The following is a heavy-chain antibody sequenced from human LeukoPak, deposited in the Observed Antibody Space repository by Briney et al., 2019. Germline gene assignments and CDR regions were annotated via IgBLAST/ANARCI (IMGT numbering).Heavy chain of an antibody. Sequence: GVSQSLLCAASGFTFSSYWMSWVRQAPGKGLEWVANIKQDGSEKYYVDSVKGRFTISRDNAKNSLYLQMNSLRAEDTAVYYCASDRTPYCGGDCYFDYWGQGTLVTVSS. V-gene: IGHV3-7*01. CDR3: ASDRTPYCGGDCYFDY. CDR2: IKQDGSEK. CDR1: GFTFSSYW. D-gene: IGHD2-21*02. J-gene: IGHJ4*02.